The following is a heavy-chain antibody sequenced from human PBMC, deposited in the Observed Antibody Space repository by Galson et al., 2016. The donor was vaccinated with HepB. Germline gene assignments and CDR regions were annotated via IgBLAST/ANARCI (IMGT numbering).Heavy chain of an antibody. CDR3: AHSIRRERCGGGNFYHFDC. V-gene: IGHV2-5*02. D-gene: IGHD2-21*01. Sequence: PALVKPTQTLTLTCTLSGSSVNNNGVAVGWIRQPPGKALEWLAIIYRDGEERYNPSLKSRLTVSKDTFKNEVVVKLTNMDPVDTGTYHGAHSIRRERCGGGNFYHFDCCGQGARVTVSS. CDR2: IYRDGEE. CDR1: GSSVNNNGVA. J-gene: IGHJ4*02.